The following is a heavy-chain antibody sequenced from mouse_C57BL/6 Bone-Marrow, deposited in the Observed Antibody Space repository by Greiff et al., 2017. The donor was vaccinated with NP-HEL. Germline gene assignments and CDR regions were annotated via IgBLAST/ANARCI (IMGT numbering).Heavy chain of an antibody. V-gene: IGHV1-15*01. D-gene: IGHD1-1*01. CDR3: TKGYYYGSSGCFAY. CDR2: IDPETGGT. J-gene: IGHJ3*01. Sequence: QVHVKQSGAELVRPGASVTLSCKASGYTFTDYEMHWVKQTPVHGLEWIGAIDPETGGTAYNQKFKGKAILTADKSSSTAYMELRSLTSEDSAVYYGTKGYYYGSSGCFAYWGQGTLVTVSA. CDR1: GYTFTDYE.